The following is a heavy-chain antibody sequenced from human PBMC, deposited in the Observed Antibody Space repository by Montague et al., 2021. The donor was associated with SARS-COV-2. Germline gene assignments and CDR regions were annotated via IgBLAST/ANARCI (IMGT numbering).Heavy chain of an antibody. D-gene: IGHD5-18*01. CDR2: IYSGGST. CDR3: ARDMGVGYSYGQYYYYGMDV. Sequence: SCAASGFTVSSNYMSWVRQAPGKGLEWVSVIYSGGSTYYADSVKGRFTISRHNSKNTLCLQMNSLRAEDTAVYYCARDMGVGYSYGQYYYYGMDVWGQGTTVTVSS. CDR1: GFTVSSNY. J-gene: IGHJ6*02. V-gene: IGHV3-53*04.